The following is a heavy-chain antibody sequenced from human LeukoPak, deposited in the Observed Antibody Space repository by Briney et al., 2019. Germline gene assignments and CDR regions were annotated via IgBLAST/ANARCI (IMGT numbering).Heavy chain of an antibody. Sequence: PGGSLRLSCAASGFTFRDLYMNWARQAPGKGLEWVASINHNGNVNYYVDSVKGRFTISRDNAKNSLYLQMSNLRAEDTAVYFCARGGGLDVWGQGAAVTVSS. CDR1: GFTFRDLY. D-gene: IGHD3-16*01. V-gene: IGHV3-7*03. J-gene: IGHJ6*02. CDR2: INHNGNVN. CDR3: ARGGGLDV.